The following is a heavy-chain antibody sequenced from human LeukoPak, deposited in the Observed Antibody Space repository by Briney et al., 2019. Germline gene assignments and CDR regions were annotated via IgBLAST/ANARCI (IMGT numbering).Heavy chain of an antibody. CDR3: ARGNYDSRMYYFDY. CDR2: MNPNSGNT. J-gene: IGHJ4*02. V-gene: IGHV1-8*01. Sequence: ASVKVSCKASGYTFTSYDVNWVRQATGQGLEWMAWMNPNSGNTGYAQKFQGRVTMTRHTSISTAYMELSSLRSEDTAVYYCARGNYDSRMYYFDYWGQGTLVTVSS. D-gene: IGHD3-22*01. CDR1: GYTFTSYD.